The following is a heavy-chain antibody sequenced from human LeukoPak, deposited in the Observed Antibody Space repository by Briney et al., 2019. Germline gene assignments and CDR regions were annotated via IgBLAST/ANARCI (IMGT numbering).Heavy chain of an antibody. CDR3: AKGDSSGWPHFDY. D-gene: IGHD6-19*01. V-gene: IGHV3-30*18. CDR2: ISYDGSNK. J-gene: IGHJ4*02. CDR1: GFTFSSYG. Sequence: GGSLTLSCAASGFTFSSYGMHWVRQAPGKGLEWVAVISYDGSNKYYADSVKGRFTISRDNSKNTLYLQMNSLRAEDTAVYYCAKGDSSGWPHFDYWGQGTLVTVSS.